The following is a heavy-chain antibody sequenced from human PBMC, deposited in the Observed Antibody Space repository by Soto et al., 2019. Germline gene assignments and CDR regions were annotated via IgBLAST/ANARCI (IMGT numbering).Heavy chain of an antibody. CDR1: GFSFSGYG. D-gene: IGHD3-22*01. Sequence: QTGGSLRLSCKDSGFSFSGYGMHWIRQSPGKGLEWLAIIWNDGSNDYYADSVKGRFTISRDNSKNTLYLQLNNLRAEDTAVYFCARDPTDSGGYSEYWGQGTLVTVSS. J-gene: IGHJ4*02. CDR2: IWNDGSND. V-gene: IGHV3-33*01. CDR3: ARDPTDSGGYSEY.